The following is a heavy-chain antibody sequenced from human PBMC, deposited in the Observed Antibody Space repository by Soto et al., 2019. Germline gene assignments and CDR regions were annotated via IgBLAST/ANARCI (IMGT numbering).Heavy chain of an antibody. D-gene: IGHD6-19*01. J-gene: IGHJ4*02. CDR2: INHSGST. V-gene: IGHV4-34*01. CDR3: ARGYSSGWLDY. Sequence: QVQLQQWGAGLLKPSETLSLTCAVYGGSFSGYYWSWIRQPPGKGLEWIGEINHSGSTNYNPSLKSRVTIPVDTSKNQRYLQLSSVTAADTAVYYCARGYSSGWLDYWGQGTLVTVSS. CDR1: GGSFSGYY.